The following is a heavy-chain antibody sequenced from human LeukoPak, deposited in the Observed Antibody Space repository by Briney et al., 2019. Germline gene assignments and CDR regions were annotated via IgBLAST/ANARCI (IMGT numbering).Heavy chain of an antibody. CDR3: ASTADPYYYDSSGYYEILGYAMDV. J-gene: IGHJ6*02. D-gene: IGHD3-22*01. Sequence: GGSLRLSRAASGFTFSDFYMSWIRQAPGKGLEWVSYISSSGSTIYYADSVKGRFTISRDNAKNSLYLQVNSLRAEDTAVYYCASTADPYYYDSSGYYEILGYAMDVWGQGTTVTVSS. CDR1: GFTFSDFY. V-gene: IGHV3-11*01. CDR2: ISSSGSTI.